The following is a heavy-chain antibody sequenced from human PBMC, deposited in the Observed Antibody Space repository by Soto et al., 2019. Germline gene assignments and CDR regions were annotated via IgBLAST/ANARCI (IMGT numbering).Heavy chain of an antibody. Sequence: QVQLVQSGAEVQKPGASVKVSCKASGYTFTSYAIHWIRQAPGQRLEWMAWINAGDGNTKCSQKFQGRVTITRDTSESTAYMELSSLRSEDTAVYYCAGATAVAGRNWFDPWGQGTLVTVSS. CDR2: INAGDGNT. J-gene: IGHJ5*02. D-gene: IGHD6-19*01. CDR3: AGATAVAGRNWFDP. V-gene: IGHV1-3*01. CDR1: GYTFTSYA.